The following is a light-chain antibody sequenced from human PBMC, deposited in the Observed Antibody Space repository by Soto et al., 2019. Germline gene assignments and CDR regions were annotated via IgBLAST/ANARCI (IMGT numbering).Light chain of an antibody. CDR1: QSVSNNY. J-gene: IGKJ1*01. CDR3: HQYNNWPRT. Sequence: IVLTQSPGTLSLSPGERATLSCRASQSVSNNYLAWYQQKPGQAPRLLIYGASSRATGIPDRFSGSGSGTEFTLTISSLQSEDFAVYYCHQYNNWPRTFGQGTKVDIK. CDR2: GAS. V-gene: IGKV3-20*01.